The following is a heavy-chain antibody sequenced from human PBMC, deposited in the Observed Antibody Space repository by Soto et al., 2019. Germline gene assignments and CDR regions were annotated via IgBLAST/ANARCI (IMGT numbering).Heavy chain of an antibody. J-gene: IGHJ6*03. CDR2: MNPNSGNT. D-gene: IGHD6-19*01. CDR1: GYTFTSYD. CDR3: ARTPYSSGWYVHYYYYMDV. V-gene: IGHV1-8*01. Sequence: GASVKVSCTASGYTFTSYDINWVRQATGQGLEWMGWMNPNSGNTGYAQKFQGRVTMTRNTSISTAYMELSSLRSEDTAVYYCARTPYSSGWYVHYYYYMDVWGKGTTVTVSS.